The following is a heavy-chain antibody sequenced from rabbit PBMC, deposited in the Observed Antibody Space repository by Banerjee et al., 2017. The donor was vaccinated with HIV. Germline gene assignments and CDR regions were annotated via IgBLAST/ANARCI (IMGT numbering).Heavy chain of an antibody. CDR1: GFDFSSYY. CDR2: IDPVFDST. V-gene: IGHV1S7*01. CDR3: ARVRSSGGYYGFNL. D-gene: IGHD1-1*01. Sequence: QLKETGGGLVQPGESLKLSCKASGFDFSSYYMSWVRQAPGKGLEWIGYIDPVFDSTYYASWVNGRFTISSHNAQNTLYLQLNSLTAADTATYFCARVRSSGGYYGFNLWGQGTLVTVS. J-gene: IGHJ4*01.